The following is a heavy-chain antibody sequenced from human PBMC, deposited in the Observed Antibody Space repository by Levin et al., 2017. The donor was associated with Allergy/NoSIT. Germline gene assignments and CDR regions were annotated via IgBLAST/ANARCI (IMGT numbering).Heavy chain of an antibody. D-gene: IGHD5-24*01. V-gene: IGHV5-51*01. Sequence: GESLKISCQGFGYSFTTYWIGWVRQMPGEGLEWMGSTYPSDSDTRYSPSFQGQVTISADKSISTAYLQWSSLKASDTAMYYCVRHYNKRSPFDYWGQGTLVTVSS. J-gene: IGHJ4*02. CDR2: TYPSDSDT. CDR3: VRHYNKRSPFDY. CDR1: GYSFTTYW.